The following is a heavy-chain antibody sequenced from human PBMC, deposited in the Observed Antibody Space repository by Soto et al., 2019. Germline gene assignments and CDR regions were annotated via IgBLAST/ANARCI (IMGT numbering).Heavy chain of an antibody. CDR3: AAFPLVVVPAANSFHITGTPPVDY. V-gene: IGHV5-10-1*01. Sequence: GSLKISCKGSGYSFTSYWISWVRQMPGKGLEWMGRIDPSDSYTNYSPSFQGHVTISADKSISTAYLQWSSLKASDTAMYYCAAFPLVVVPAANSFHITGTPPVDYWGQGTLVTVSS. CDR1: GYSFTSYW. D-gene: IGHD2-2*01. CDR2: IDPSDSYT. J-gene: IGHJ4*02.